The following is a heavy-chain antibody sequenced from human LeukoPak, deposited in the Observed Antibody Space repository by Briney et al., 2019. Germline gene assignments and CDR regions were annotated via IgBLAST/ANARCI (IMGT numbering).Heavy chain of an antibody. Sequence: GESLKISCKGSGYSFTSYWIGWVRQMPGKGLEWMGIIYPGDSDTRYSPSFQGQVTISADKSISTAYLQWSSLKASDTAMYYCVRSYSSSWYDRFWFDPWGQGTLVTVSS. V-gene: IGHV5-51*01. J-gene: IGHJ5*02. D-gene: IGHD6-13*01. CDR2: IYPGDSDT. CDR1: GYSFTSYW. CDR3: VRSYSSSWYDRFWFDP.